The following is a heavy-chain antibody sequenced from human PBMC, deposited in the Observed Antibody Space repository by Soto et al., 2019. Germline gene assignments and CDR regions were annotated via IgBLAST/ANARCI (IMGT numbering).Heavy chain of an antibody. CDR3: ARDGSITIFGVVIIPEYYFDY. J-gene: IGHJ4*02. Sequence: GSLRLSCAASGFTFSSYGMHWVRQAPGKGLEWVAVIWYDGSNKYYADSVKGRFTISRDNSKNTLYLQMNSLRAEDTAVYYCARDGSITIFGVVIIPEYYFDYWGQGTLVTVSS. D-gene: IGHD3-3*01. CDR1: GFTFSSYG. V-gene: IGHV3-33*01. CDR2: IWYDGSNK.